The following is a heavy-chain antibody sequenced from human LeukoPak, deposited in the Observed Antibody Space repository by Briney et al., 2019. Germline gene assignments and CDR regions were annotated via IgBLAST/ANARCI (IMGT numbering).Heavy chain of an antibody. D-gene: IGHD2-15*01. CDR1: GFTFSRDW. CDR2: ISGSGSST. Sequence: LPGGSLRLSCAASGFTFSRDWMHWVRQAPGKGLVWVSGISGSGSSTYYADSVKGRFTISRDSSKNTLFLQMNSLRADDTAVYYCAKVHCSGGSCYSSYYYYGMDVWGQGTTVTVSS. J-gene: IGHJ6*02. CDR3: AKVHCSGGSCYSSYYYYGMDV. V-gene: IGHV3-23*01.